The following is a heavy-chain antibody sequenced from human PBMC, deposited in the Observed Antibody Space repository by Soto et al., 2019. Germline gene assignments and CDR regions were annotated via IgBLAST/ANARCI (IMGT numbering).Heavy chain of an antibody. CDR2: INPNSGGT. Sequence: GASVKGCCKASGYTITGNDMQWGRQAPGQGSEGMGWINPNSGGTNYAQKFQGWVTMTRDTSISTAYMELSRLRSDDTAVYYCARAVYGDFVSQHYYYYMDVWGKGTTVTVSS. D-gene: IGHD4-17*01. CDR3: ARAVYGDFVSQHYYYYMDV. V-gene: IGHV1-2*04. CDR1: GYTITGND. J-gene: IGHJ6*03.